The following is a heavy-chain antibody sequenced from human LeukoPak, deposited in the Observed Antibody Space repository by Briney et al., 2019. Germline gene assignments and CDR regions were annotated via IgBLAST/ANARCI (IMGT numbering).Heavy chain of an antibody. J-gene: IGHJ4*02. Sequence: PSETLSLTCGVYGGSFSAYYWSWIRQPPGKGLEWIGEINHRGSTTYNPSLKSRVTISVDTSKNQFSLKLSSVTAADTAVYYCACLGATEGFDYWGQGTLVTVSS. CDR1: GGSFSAYY. CDR3: ACLGATEGFDY. D-gene: IGHD1-26*01. V-gene: IGHV4-34*01. CDR2: INHRGST.